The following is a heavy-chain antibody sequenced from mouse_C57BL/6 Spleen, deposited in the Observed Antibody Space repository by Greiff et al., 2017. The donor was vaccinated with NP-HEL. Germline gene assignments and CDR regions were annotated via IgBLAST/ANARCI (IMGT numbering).Heavy chain of an antibody. CDR1: GFTFSDYG. V-gene: IGHV5-17*01. CDR2: ISSGSSTI. J-gene: IGHJ3*01. CDR3: AREEFAY. Sequence: EVQLVESGGGLVKPGGSLKLSCAASGFTFSDYGMHWVRQAPEKGLEWVAYISSGSSTICYADTVKGRFTISRDNAKNTLFLQMTSLRSEDTAMYYCAREEFAYWGQGTLVTVSA.